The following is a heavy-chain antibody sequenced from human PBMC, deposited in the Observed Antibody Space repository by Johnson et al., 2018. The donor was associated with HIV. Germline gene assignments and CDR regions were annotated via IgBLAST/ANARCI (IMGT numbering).Heavy chain of an antibody. V-gene: IGHV3-64*01. CDR1: GFTFSSYA. D-gene: IGHD3-3*01. CDR2: ISSNGGST. CDR3: ARDALLRFLEWFI. Sequence: VQLVESGGGLVQPGGSLRLSCAASGFTFSSYAMHWVRQAPGKGLEYVSAISSNGGSTYYANSVKGRFTISRDNSKNTLYLQMGSLRAEDMAVYYCARDALLRFLEWFIWGQGTMVTVSS. J-gene: IGHJ3*02.